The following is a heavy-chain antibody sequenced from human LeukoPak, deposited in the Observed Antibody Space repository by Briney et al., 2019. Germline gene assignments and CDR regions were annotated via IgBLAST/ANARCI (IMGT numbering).Heavy chain of an antibody. Sequence: PGGSLRLSCAASGFTFSSNWMTWVRQAPGRGVEWVANIKQDGSEKQFVDSVKGRFTISRDNAKNSLYLQMNSLRVEDTAVYYCARDPYNTGGYAAFDIWGQGTMVTVSS. J-gene: IGHJ3*02. CDR3: ARDPYNTGGYAAFDI. V-gene: IGHV3-7*01. CDR2: IKQDGSEK. CDR1: GFTFSSNW. D-gene: IGHD3-22*01.